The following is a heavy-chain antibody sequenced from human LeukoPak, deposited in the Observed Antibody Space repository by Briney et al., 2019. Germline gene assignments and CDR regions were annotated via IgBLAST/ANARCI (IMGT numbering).Heavy chain of an antibody. V-gene: IGHV1-24*01. CDR3: ATGRGFGPPEDY. CDR2: FDPEDGET. J-gene: IGHJ4*02. D-gene: IGHD3-10*01. CDR1: GYTLTELS. Sequence: ASVKVSCKVSGYTLTELSMHRVRQAPGKGLEWMGGFDPEDGETIYAQKFQGRVTMTEDTSTDTAYMELGSLRSEDTAVYYCATGRGFGPPEDYWGQGTLVTVSS.